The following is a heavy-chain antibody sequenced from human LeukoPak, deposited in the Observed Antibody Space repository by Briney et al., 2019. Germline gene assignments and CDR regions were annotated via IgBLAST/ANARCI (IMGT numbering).Heavy chain of an antibody. J-gene: IGHJ4*02. D-gene: IGHD1-1*01. Sequence: SETLTLTCTVSGGSISSSSYYWGWIRQPPGKGLEWIGSIYYSGSTYYNPSLKSRVTISVDTSKNQFSLRLTSLTAADTAVYYCVKWNEPYFAFDYWGQGILVTVSS. CDR2: IYYSGST. CDR1: GGSISSSSYY. CDR3: VKWNEPYFAFDY. V-gene: IGHV4-39*07.